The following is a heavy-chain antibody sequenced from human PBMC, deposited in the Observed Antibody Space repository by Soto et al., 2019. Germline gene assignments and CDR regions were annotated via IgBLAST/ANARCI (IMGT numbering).Heavy chain of an antibody. D-gene: IGHD3-10*01. Sequence: QVQLVESGGGVVQPGRSLRLSCAASGFTFSSYGMHWVRQAPGKGLEWVAAIWYDGSNKYYADSVKGRFTISRDNSKNTMYLQMNSLRSEDTAVYYCARDGDYYGSGTKAYYYYGMDVWGQGTTVTVSS. V-gene: IGHV3-33*01. CDR2: IWYDGSNK. CDR3: ARDGDYYGSGTKAYYYYGMDV. CDR1: GFTFSSYG. J-gene: IGHJ6*02.